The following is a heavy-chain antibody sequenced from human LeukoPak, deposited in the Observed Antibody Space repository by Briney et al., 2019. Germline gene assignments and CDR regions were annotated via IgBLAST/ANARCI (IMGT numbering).Heavy chain of an antibody. CDR1: VFTFSSYE. V-gene: IGHV3-48*03. CDR3: ARDGGYYDILTGYLSPYFDY. J-gene: IGHJ4*02. CDR2: ISSNGSTI. D-gene: IGHD3-9*01. Sequence: GGSLRLSCAASVFTFSSYEMNWVRQAPGKGLEWVSYISSNGSTIYYADSVKGRFNISRDNAKNSLYLQMNRLRAEDTAVYYCARDGGYYDILTGYLSPYFDYWGQGTLVTVSS.